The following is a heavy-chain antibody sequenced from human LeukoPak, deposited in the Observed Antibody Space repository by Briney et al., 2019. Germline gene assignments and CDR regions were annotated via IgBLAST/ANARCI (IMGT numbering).Heavy chain of an antibody. CDR3: ARVLRYCSGGSCSLSKIEY. D-gene: IGHD2-15*01. CDR1: GYSFTSHY. Sequence: ASVKVSCKASGYSFTSHYMHWVRQAPGQGLEWLGLINPSGSSTLYAQKFQGRVTMTRDMSTTTDYMELSSLRSEDTAVYYCARVLRYCSGGSCSLSKIEYWGQGILVTVSS. V-gene: IGHV1-46*01. CDR2: INPSGSST. J-gene: IGHJ4*02.